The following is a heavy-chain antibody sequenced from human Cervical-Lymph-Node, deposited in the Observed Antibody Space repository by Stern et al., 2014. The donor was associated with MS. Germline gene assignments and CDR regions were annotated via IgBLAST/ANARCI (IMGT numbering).Heavy chain of an antibody. CDR3: AREPSYSTNVNNY. D-gene: IGHD4-11*01. Sequence: QVQLVQSGSELKKPGASVVLSCKASGYTFTRYSMNWVRQAPGQGLEWMGRINTNTGNATFAQGFIGRFVISLDTSVSTASLQHSSLKPEDTAIYYCAREPSYSTNVNNYWGQGTLVTVSS. CDR2: INTNTGNA. J-gene: IGHJ4*02. V-gene: IGHV7-4-1*02. CDR1: GYTFTRYS.